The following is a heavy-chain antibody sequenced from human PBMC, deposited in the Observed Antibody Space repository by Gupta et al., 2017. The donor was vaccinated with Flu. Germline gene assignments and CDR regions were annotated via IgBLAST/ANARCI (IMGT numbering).Heavy chain of an antibody. CDR2: ISSSDINR. Sequence: EVQLLESGGGVVQPGGSLRLSCAAAGFAFSSFEMNWVRQAPGKGLEWVSYISSSDINRDYADSVKGRFTISRDNGKTSLYLQMSSLRVEDTAIYYCARVNGSSGAWYFDLWGRGALVTVSS. D-gene: IGHD6-13*01. CDR1: GFAFSSFE. CDR3: ARVNGSSGAWYFDL. V-gene: IGHV3-48*03. J-gene: IGHJ2*01.